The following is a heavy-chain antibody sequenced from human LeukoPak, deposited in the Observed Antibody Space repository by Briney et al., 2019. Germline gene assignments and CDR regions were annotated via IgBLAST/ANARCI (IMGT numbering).Heavy chain of an antibody. CDR1: LFSFTVYR. D-gene: IGHD3-22*01. Sequence: PGGSLRLSCVDPLFSFTVYRMSWLDQAPGKGLEWVSTISGSGGSTYHADSVKGRFTISRDNSKNTLYLQMNLLRDEAIAANYYPKRPDGSSSYCPDYWGQGTLVTVSS. CDR2: ISGSGGST. J-gene: IGHJ4*02. CDR3: PKRPDGSSSYCPDY. V-gene: IGHV3-23*01.